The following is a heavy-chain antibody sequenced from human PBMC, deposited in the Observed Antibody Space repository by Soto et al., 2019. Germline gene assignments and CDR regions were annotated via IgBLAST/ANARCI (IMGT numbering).Heavy chain of an antibody. CDR3: VGDLYEVGKHGNTTVDY. CDR1: GGTFSSYR. Sequence: ASVKVSCKASGGTFSSYRINWVRQAPGQGLEWLAWISPDNGDTIYAQKVQGRVTVTTDISTTTAYMELRSLGSDDTAVYFFVGDLYEVGKHGNTTVDYWGQGTLVTVSS. J-gene: IGHJ4*02. CDR2: ISPDNGDT. V-gene: IGHV1-18*01. D-gene: IGHD3-22*01.